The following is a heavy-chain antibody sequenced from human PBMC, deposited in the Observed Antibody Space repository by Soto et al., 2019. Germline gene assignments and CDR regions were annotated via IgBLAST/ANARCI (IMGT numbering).Heavy chain of an antibody. Sequence: GSVKVSCKASGYAFTSYAMHWVRQAPGQRLEWMGWINAGNGNTKYSQKFQGRVTITRDTSASTAYMELSSLRSEDTAVYYCARGTAAAGYYYYYMDVWGKGTTVTVSS. CDR1: GYAFTSYA. J-gene: IGHJ6*03. V-gene: IGHV1-3*01. CDR2: INAGNGNT. D-gene: IGHD6-13*01. CDR3: ARGTAAAGYYYYYMDV.